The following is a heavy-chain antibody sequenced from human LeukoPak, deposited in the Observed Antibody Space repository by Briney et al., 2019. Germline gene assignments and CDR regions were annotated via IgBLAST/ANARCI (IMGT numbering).Heavy chain of an antibody. CDR3: ARDGYSYTFDY. Sequence: SVKVSCKASGYTFTNYAISWVRQAPGQGLEWMGGIIPIFGTANYAQKFQGRVTITADESTSTAYMELSSLRSEDTAVYYCARDGYSYTFDYWGQGALVTVSS. D-gene: IGHD5-18*01. V-gene: IGHV1-69*13. J-gene: IGHJ4*02. CDR1: GYTFTNYA. CDR2: IIPIFGTA.